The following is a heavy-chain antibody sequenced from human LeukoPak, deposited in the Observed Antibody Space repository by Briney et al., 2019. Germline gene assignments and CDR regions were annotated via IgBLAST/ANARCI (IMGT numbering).Heavy chain of an antibody. Sequence: GASVKVSCKASGYTFTGYYMHWVRQAPGQGLEWMGWINPNSGGTNYAQKFQGRVTMTRDTSISTAYMELSRLRSDDTAVYYCARDPEGSSWYSNWFDPWGQGTLVTVSS. V-gene: IGHV1-2*02. D-gene: IGHD6-13*01. J-gene: IGHJ5*02. CDR1: GYTFTGYY. CDR3: ARDPEGSSWYSNWFDP. CDR2: INPNSGGT.